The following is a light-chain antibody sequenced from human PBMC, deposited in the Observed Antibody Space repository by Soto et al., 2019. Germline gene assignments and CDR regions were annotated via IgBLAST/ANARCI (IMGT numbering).Light chain of an antibody. Sequence: DIQMTQSPSTLSASVGDRFPITCRASQSISDYLAWYQQKPGKAPRLLIYRASTLQGGVPSRFSGSGSGTEFTLTISSLQPDDCATYYCQQYDNNWTFGQGTKVDIK. CDR2: RAS. CDR1: QSISDY. CDR3: QQYDNNWT. V-gene: IGKV1-5*03. J-gene: IGKJ1*01.